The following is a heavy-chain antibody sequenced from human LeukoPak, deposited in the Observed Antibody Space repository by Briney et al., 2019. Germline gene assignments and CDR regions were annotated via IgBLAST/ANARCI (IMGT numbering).Heavy chain of an antibody. J-gene: IGHJ4*02. V-gene: IGHV3-30*04. CDR1: GFTFSSYA. Sequence: GRSLRPSCAASGFTFSSYAMHWVRQAPGKGLEWVAVISYDGSNKYYADSVKGRFTISRDNSKNTLYLQMNSLRAEDTAVYYCARGSQGLDYWGQGTLVTVSS. CDR2: ISYDGSNK. CDR3: ARGSQGLDY.